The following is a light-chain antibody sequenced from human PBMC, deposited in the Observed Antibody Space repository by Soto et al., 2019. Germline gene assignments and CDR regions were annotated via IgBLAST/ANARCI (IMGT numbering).Light chain of an antibody. Sequence: QSVLTQPASVSGSPGQSITMSCTGTNSDVGGYNFVSWYQQHPDKAPKLIIYDVTNRPSGVSDRFSGSKSGNTASLTSSGLQAQDEADYYCTSYTSSSTMVFGGGTKLTVL. J-gene: IGLJ3*02. CDR2: DVT. V-gene: IGLV2-14*01. CDR3: TSYTSSSTMV. CDR1: NSDVGGYNF.